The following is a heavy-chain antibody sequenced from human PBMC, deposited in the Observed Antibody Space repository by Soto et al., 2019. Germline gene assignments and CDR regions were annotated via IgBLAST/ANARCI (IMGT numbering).Heavy chain of an antibody. J-gene: IGHJ4*02. D-gene: IGHD2-2*01. CDR3: AKGGGYCSSTSCSSDS. V-gene: IGHV3-30*18. Sequence: GGSLRLSCAASGFTFSNYGMHWVRQAPGKGPEWVAVISFDGSNKYYADSVKGRFTISRDNSKNTLSLQMNSLRGEDTAVYYCAKGGGYCSSTSCSSDSWGQGTLVTVSS. CDR1: GFTFSNYG. CDR2: ISFDGSNK.